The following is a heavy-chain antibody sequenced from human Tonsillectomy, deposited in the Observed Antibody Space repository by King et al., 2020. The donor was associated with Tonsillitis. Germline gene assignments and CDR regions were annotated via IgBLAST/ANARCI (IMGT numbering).Heavy chain of an antibody. CDR2: IKSNADGGTT. CDR1: GFTITNAW. D-gene: IGHD1-7*01. Sequence: VQLVESGGGLVKPGGSLRLSCAASGFTITNAWMTWGRQAPGKGLEWVGRIKSNADGGTTDYAAPVKGSFTISRDDSKNTLYLQMNSLKTEDTAVYYCTTRRPKLPLEYYYYYYGMDVWGQGTTVTVSS. J-gene: IGHJ6*02. V-gene: IGHV3-15*01. CDR3: TTRRPKLPLEYYYYYYGMDV.